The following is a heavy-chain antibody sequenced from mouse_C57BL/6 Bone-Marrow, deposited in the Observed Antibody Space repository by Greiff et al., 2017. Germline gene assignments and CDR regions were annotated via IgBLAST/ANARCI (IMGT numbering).Heavy chain of an antibody. D-gene: IGHD4-1*01. CDR3: ARLDWAWFAY. Sequence: EVKLQESGGGLVQPGGSLKLSCAASGFTFSDYYMYWVRQTPEKRLEWVAYISNGGGSTYYPDTVKGRFTISRDNAKNTLYLQMSRLKSEDTAMYYCARLDWAWFAYWGQGTLVTVSA. V-gene: IGHV5-12*01. J-gene: IGHJ3*01. CDR2: ISNGGGST. CDR1: GFTFSDYY.